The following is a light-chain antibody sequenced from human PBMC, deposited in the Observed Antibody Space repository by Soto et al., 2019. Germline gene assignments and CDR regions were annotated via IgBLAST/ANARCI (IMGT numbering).Light chain of an antibody. CDR1: QAIKNF. CDR3: QRSDNLPLT. V-gene: IGKV1-33*01. Sequence: DFQMTQSPSSLSASVGDRVTITCRATQAIKNFLNWYQQKPGRAPKLLISDASTLQRGVPSRFSGSVSGTHFTFIISTLQPEDVGTYYCQRSDNLPLTCGHGTRLDIK. J-gene: IGKJ5*01. CDR2: DAS.